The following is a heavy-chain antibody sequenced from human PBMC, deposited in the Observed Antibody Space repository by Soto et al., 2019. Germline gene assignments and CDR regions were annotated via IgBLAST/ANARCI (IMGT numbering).Heavy chain of an antibody. CDR3: AGSSTIFGVVIMYRGGRFDP. J-gene: IGHJ5*02. CDR2: IIPIFGTA. V-gene: IGHV1-69*01. CDR1: GGTFSSYA. D-gene: IGHD3-3*01. Sequence: QVQLVQSGAEVKKPGSSVKVSCKASGGTFSSYAISWVRQAPGQGLEWMGGIIPIFGTANYAQKFQGRVTITADESTSTAYMELSSLRSEDTAVYYWAGSSTIFGVVIMYRGGRFDPWGQGTLVTVSS.